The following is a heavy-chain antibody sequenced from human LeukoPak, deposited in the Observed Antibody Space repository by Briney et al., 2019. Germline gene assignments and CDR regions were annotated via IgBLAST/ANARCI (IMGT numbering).Heavy chain of an antibody. J-gene: IGHJ4*02. CDR1: GYTFTGYY. CDR3: ARWDGYSSSPDY. D-gene: IGHD6-13*01. Sequence: ASVKVSCKASGYTFTGYYMHWVRQAPGQGLEWMGWINPNSGGTNYAQKFQGRVTMTRDTSISTIYMELTRLRSDDTALYYCARWDGYSSSPDYWGQGTLVTVSS. CDR2: INPNSGGT. V-gene: IGHV1-2*02.